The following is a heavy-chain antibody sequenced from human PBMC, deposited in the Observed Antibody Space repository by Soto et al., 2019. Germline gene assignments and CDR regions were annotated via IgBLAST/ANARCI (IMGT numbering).Heavy chain of an antibody. Sequence: GASVKVSCKASGYTFTSYGISWVRQAPGQGLEWMGWMNAKSGNAGYAQKFQGRVTMTRNTSISTAYMELSSLRSDDTAVYYCARPYYDYWSGPAQYYYMDVWGKGTTVTVSS. CDR1: GYTFTSYG. V-gene: IGHV1-8*02. CDR2: MNAKSGNA. CDR3: ARPYYDYWSGPAQYYYMDV. J-gene: IGHJ6*03. D-gene: IGHD3-3*01.